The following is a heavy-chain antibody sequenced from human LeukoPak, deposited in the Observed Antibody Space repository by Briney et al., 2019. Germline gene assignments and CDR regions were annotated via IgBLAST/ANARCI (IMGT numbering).Heavy chain of an antibody. CDR3: ARGIVNTAVAGTFGY. D-gene: IGHD6-19*01. CDR1: GGSFSGYY. Sequence: SETLSLTCAVYGGSFSGYYWSWIRQPPGKGLEWIGEINHSGSTNYNPSLKSRVTISVDTSKNQFSLMLSSVTAADTAVYYCARGIVNTAVAGTFGYWGQGTLVTVSS. CDR2: INHSGST. J-gene: IGHJ4*02. V-gene: IGHV4-34*01.